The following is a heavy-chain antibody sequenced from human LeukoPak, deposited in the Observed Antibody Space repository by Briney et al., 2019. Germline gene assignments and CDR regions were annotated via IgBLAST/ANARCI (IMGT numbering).Heavy chain of an antibody. D-gene: IGHD2-15*01. CDR2: ISSSGSTI. J-gene: IGHJ4*02. CDR3: AIIRAVAAIRG. V-gene: IGHV3-48*03. Sequence: GGSLRLSCAASGFTFSSYEMNWVRQAPGKGLEWVSYISSSGSTIYYADSVKGRFTISRDNAKNSLYLQMNSLRAEDTAAYYCAIIRAVAAIRGWGQGTLVTVSS. CDR1: GFTFSSYE.